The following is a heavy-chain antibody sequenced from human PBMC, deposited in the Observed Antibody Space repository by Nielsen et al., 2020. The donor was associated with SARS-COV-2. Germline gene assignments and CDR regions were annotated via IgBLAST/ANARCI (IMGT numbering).Heavy chain of an antibody. CDR2: IYYSGST. V-gene: IGHV4-39*01. Sequence: SETLSLTCTVSGGSISSSSYYWGWIRQPPGKGLEWIGSIYYSGSTYYNPSLKSRVTISVDTSKNQFSLKLSSVTAADTAVYYCARLGSSWYHLGYWGQGTLVTVSS. D-gene: IGHD6-13*01. CDR3: ARLGSSWYHLGY. CDR1: GGSISSSSYY. J-gene: IGHJ4*02.